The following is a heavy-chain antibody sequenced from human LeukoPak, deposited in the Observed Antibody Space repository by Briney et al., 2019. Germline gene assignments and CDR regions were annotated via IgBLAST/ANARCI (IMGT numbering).Heavy chain of an antibody. V-gene: IGHV1-2*02. D-gene: IGHD3-22*01. Sequence: GASVKVSCKASGYTFTGYYMHWVRQAPGQGLEWMGWINPNSGGTNYAQKFQGRVTMTRDTSISTAYMELSRLRSDDTAVYYCARAVYDSSGYYYTAFDIWGQGTMVTVSS. CDR2: INPNSGGT. CDR3: ARAVYDSSGYYYTAFDI. CDR1: GYTFTGYY. J-gene: IGHJ3*02.